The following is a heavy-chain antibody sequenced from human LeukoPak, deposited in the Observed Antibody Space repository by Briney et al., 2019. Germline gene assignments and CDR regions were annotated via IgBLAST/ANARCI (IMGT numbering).Heavy chain of an antibody. CDR1: GFTFSSYS. D-gene: IGHD6-19*01. CDR3: AKEERYSSGWTPYYYYYYYMDV. CDR2: ISSSSSYR. V-gene: IGHV3-21*04. Sequence: GGSLRLSCTGSGFTFSSYSMNWVRQAPGKGLEWVSSISSSSSYRYYEESVKGRFTISRDNSKNTLYLQMNSLRAEDTAVYYCAKEERYSSGWTPYYYYYYYMDVWGKGTTVTISS. J-gene: IGHJ6*03.